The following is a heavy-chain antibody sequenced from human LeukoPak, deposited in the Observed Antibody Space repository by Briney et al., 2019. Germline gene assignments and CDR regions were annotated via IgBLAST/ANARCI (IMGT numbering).Heavy chain of an antibody. CDR3: AREREDLGYCSSTSCSGYYYYGMDV. V-gene: IGHV3-30-3*01. D-gene: IGHD2-2*01. CDR1: GFTFSSYA. CDR2: ISYDGSNK. J-gene: IGHJ6*02. Sequence: PGRSLRLSCAASGFTFSSYAMHWVRQAPGKGLEWVAVISYDGSNKYYADSVKGRFTISRDNSKNTLYLQMNSLRAEDTAVYYCAREREDLGYCSSTSCSGYYYYGMDVWGQGTTVTVSS.